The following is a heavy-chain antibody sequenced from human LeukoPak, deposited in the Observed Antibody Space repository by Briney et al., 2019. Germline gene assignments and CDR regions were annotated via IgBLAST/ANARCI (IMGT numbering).Heavy chain of an antibody. CDR1: GFTFSSYA. CDR2: ISYDGSNK. Sequence: GGSLRLSCAASGFTFSSYAMHWVRQAPGKGLEWVAVISYDGSNKYYADSVKGRFTISRDNSKNTLYLQMNSLRAEDTAVYYCARSLVTPPFDYWGQGTLVTVSS. V-gene: IGHV3-30-3*01. J-gene: IGHJ4*02. CDR3: ARSLVTPPFDY. D-gene: IGHD1-26*01.